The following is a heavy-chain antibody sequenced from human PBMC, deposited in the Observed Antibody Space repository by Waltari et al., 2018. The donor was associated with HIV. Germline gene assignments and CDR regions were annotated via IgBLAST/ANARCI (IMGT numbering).Heavy chain of an antibody. CDR1: GYTFPAHD. J-gene: IGHJ6*02. V-gene: IGHV1-2*06. D-gene: IGHD3-22*01. CDR2: INPESGVT. Sequence: QRQLVQSGAEVKKPGASVQVSCKASGYTFPAHDIHSARQAPGQGLEWMGRINPESGVTHYAQKFQDRVTVTRDTSITTAYMELSSLRSDDTARYFCFYYSNTESYGLDVWGQGTTVTVSS. CDR3: FYYSNTESYGLDV.